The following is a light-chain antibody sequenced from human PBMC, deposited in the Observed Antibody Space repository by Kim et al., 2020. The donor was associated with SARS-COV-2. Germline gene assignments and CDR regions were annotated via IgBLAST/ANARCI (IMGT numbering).Light chain of an antibody. J-gene: IGKJ1*01. CDR2: DTS. Sequence: SASVGDRVTFSCRSSQVISNFLAWYQQKPGKVPQLLIYDTSVLQSGVPSRFSGSGSGTDFTLTISGLQPEDIASYYCQRYNSAPWTFGQGTKVEI. CDR1: QVISNF. CDR3: QRYNSAPWT. V-gene: IGKV1-27*01.